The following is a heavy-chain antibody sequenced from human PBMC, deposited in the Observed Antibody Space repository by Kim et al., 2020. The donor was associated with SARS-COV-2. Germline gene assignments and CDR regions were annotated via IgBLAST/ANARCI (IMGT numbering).Heavy chain of an antibody. J-gene: IGHJ4*02. CDR3: ARDLNSGYDCCDFDY. Sequence: GGSLRLSCAASGFTFSSYSMNWVRQAPGKGLEWVSSISSSSSYIYYADSVKGRFTISRDNAKNSLYLQMNSLRAEDTAVYYCARDLNSGYDCCDFDYWGQGTLVTVSS. V-gene: IGHV3-21*01. CDR1: GFTFSSYS. D-gene: IGHD5-12*01. CDR2: ISSSSSYI.